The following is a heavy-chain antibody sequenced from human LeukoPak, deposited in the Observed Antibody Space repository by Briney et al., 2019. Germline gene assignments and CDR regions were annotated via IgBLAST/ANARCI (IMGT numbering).Heavy chain of an antibody. Sequence: ASVEVSGKASGTTFTIYAIIWVRQAPGQGREWMGRIIPNVGVTNYAQKLQGRVTIIADKATSTAYMELSSLRSEDTAVYYCARVRRDGYNFRVPFDYWGQGTLVTVSS. CDR2: IIPNVGVT. CDR1: GTTFTIYA. V-gene: IGHV1-69*04. CDR3: ARVRRDGYNFRVPFDY. D-gene: IGHD5-12*01. J-gene: IGHJ4*02.